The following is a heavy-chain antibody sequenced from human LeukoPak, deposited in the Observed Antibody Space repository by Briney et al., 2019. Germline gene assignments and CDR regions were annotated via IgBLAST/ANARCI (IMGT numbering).Heavy chain of an antibody. CDR1: GGSISSGSYY. Sequence: SQTLSLTCTVSGGSISSGSYYWSWIRQPAGKGREWIGRIYTSGSTNYNPSLKSRVTISVDTSKNQFSLKLSSVTAADTAVYYCARELVVPAAIGWFDPWGQGTLVSVSS. J-gene: IGHJ5*02. D-gene: IGHD2-2*02. CDR3: ARELVVPAAIGWFDP. V-gene: IGHV4-61*02. CDR2: IYTSGST.